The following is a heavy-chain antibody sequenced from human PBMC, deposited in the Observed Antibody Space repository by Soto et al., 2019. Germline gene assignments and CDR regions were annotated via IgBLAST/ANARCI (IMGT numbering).Heavy chain of an antibody. CDR1: GFTFSSYA. J-gene: IGHJ6*03. D-gene: IGHD2-8*01. V-gene: IGHV3-64*01. Sequence: GGSLRFSCTASGFTFSSYAKHWVRPAPGKGLEYVSAISSYGGSTYYANSVKGRFTISRDNSENTRYLQMGSLRAEDMAVYYWANGLFNGANCFYNYYRAVGGKGTAATVP. CDR2: ISSYGGST. CDR3: ANGLFNGANCFYNYYRAV.